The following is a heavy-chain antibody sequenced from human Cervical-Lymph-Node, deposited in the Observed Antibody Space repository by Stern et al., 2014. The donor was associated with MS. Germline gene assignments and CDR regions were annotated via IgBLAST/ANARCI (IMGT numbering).Heavy chain of an antibody. Sequence: ESGPALVKPPQTLPLTFTFSGFSLSTTTMCLSWIPQPPGQALEWLARIDWDDDTSYSTSLRTRLAISKDTSKNQVVLTMGNMDPVDTATYYCARSITVSGPYDSWGQGTLVTVSS. CDR3: ARSITVSGPYDS. CDR1: GFSLSTTTMC. CDR2: IDWDDDT. V-gene: IGHV2-70*11. D-gene: IGHD6-19*01. J-gene: IGHJ4*02.